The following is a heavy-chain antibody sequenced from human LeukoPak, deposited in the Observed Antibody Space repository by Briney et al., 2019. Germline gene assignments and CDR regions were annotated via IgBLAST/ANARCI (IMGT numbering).Heavy chain of an antibody. J-gene: IGHJ4*02. CDR1: GFTFSNYL. CDR3: ARDGSLPDY. CDR2: ISTDGSFT. Sequence: PGGSLRLSCAASGFTFSNYLMHWVRQTPGKGLVWISRISTDGSFTNYADSVKGRFTISRDNAKNTLYLQMNSLRAEDTAVYYCARDGSLPDYWGQGTLVTVSS. V-gene: IGHV3-74*01.